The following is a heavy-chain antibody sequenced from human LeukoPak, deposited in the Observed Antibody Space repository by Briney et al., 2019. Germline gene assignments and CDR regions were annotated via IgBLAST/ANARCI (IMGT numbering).Heavy chain of an antibody. J-gene: IGHJ4*02. D-gene: IGHD2-21*02. CDR1: GFTFSSYG. Sequence: PGGSLRLSCAASGFTFSSYGMHWVRQAPGKGLEWVAVISYDGSNKYYADSVKGRFTISRDNSKNTLYLQMNSLRAEDTAVYYCAKVHVVVTAIGDFDYWGQGTLVTVSS. V-gene: IGHV3-30*18. CDR2: ISYDGSNK. CDR3: AKVHVVVTAIGDFDY.